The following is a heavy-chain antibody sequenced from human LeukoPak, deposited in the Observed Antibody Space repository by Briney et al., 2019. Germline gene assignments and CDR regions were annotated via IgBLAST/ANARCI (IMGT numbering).Heavy chain of an antibody. D-gene: IGHD3-16*01. V-gene: IGHV4-34*01. CDR1: GGSFSGYY. Sequence: SETLSLTCAVYGGSFSGYYWSWIRQPPGKGLEWIGEINHSGSTNYNPSLKSRVTISVDTSKNQFSLNLTSVTAADTAVYYCARFTPQGYGWGGYNRFDPWGQGTLATVSS. CDR3: ARFTPQGYGWGGYNRFDP. CDR2: INHSGST. J-gene: IGHJ5*02.